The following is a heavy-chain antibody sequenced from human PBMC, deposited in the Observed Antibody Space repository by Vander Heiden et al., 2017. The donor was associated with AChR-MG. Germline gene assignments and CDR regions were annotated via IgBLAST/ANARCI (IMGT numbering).Heavy chain of an antibody. CDR1: GYTFTGYY. V-gene: IGHV1-2*02. D-gene: IGHD2-2*02. CDR2: INPNSGGT. J-gene: IGHJ6*03. CDR3: AIVVVPAAISNYMDV. Sequence: QVQLVQSGAEVKKPGASVKVSCKASGYTFTGYYMHWVRQAPGQGLEWMGWINPNSGGTNYAQKFQGRVTMTRDTSISTAYMELSRLRSDDTAVYYCAIVVVPAAISNYMDVWGKGTTVTVSS.